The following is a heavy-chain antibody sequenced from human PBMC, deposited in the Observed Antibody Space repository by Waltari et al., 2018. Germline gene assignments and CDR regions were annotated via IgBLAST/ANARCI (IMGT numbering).Heavy chain of an antibody. D-gene: IGHD4-17*01. V-gene: IGHV4-31*01. J-gene: IGHJ4*02. CDR1: GDSPNSANYY. Sequence: QVHLQESGPGLVKPSQTLSPNCTVSGDSPNSANYYWSWIRQLPEKGLEWIGYLSHSGTAYYNPSLKDLVTMSIDPSKNQCSLRLSSVTAADTAVYFCARGHDYYFDYWGQGILVAVSS. CDR2: LSHSGTA. CDR3: ARGHDYYFDY.